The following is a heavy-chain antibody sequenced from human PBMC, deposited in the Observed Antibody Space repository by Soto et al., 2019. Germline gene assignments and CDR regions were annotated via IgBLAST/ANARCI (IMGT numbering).Heavy chain of an antibody. Sequence: SXTQSLTCSVSGGSISSSSYYWVWIRQPPGNGLEWIGSIYYSESTYYNPSLESRVTISVDTSKNQFSLKLSSATAADTAVYYCARLDYSSGWYRYNYGMDVWGQGTTVTVSS. D-gene: IGHD6-19*01. CDR1: GGSISSSSYY. CDR3: ARLDYSSGWYRYNYGMDV. J-gene: IGHJ6*02. V-gene: IGHV4-39*01. CDR2: IYYSEST.